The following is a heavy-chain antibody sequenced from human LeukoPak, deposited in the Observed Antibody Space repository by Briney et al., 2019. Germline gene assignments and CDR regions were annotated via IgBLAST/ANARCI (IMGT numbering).Heavy chain of an antibody. V-gene: IGHV4-38-2*02. Sequence: SETLSLTCTVSGYSISSGYYWGWIRQPPGKGLEWIGSIYHSGSTYYNPSLKSRVTISVDTSKNQFSLKLSSVTAADTAVYYCARANVLRYFDPAGSYYMDVWGKGTTVTVSS. CDR3: ARANVLRYFDPAGSYYMDV. CDR2: IYHSGST. CDR1: GYSISSGYY. D-gene: IGHD3-9*01. J-gene: IGHJ6*03.